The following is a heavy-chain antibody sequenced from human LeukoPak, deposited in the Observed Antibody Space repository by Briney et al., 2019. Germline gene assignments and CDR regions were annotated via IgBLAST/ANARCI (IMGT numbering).Heavy chain of an antibody. V-gene: IGHV3-30-3*01. Sequence: PGGSLRLSCAASGFTFSSYAMHWVRQAPGKGLEWVAVISYDGSVKYYADSAKGRFTTSRDNSKNMLYLQMNSLSAEDTAVYYCARGPGYSSGWYVLSVDYWGQGTLVTVSS. CDR3: ARGPGYSSGWYVLSVDY. J-gene: IGHJ4*02. CDR1: GFTFSSYA. CDR2: ISYDGSVK. D-gene: IGHD6-19*01.